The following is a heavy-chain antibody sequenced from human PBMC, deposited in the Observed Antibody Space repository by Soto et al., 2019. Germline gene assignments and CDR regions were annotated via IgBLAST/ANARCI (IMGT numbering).Heavy chain of an antibody. Sequence: SETLSLTCTVSGGSITSSYWSWIRRPPGKGLEWIAYIYDTGISGYTPSTSYNPSLKSRVTMSVDTSKSQFSLKLTSVTAADTAVYYCARGPPPLLVGAQYYFDYWGQGTLVTVSS. J-gene: IGHJ4*02. CDR2: IYDTGISGYTPST. D-gene: IGHD1-26*01. V-gene: IGHV4-59*01. CDR3: ARGPPPLLVGAQYYFDY. CDR1: GGSITSSY.